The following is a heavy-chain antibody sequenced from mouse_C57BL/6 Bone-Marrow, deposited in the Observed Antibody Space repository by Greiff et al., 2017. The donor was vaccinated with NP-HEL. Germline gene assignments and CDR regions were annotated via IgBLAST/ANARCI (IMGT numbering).Heavy chain of an antibody. D-gene: IGHD2-5*01. V-gene: IGHV1-81*01. Sequence: VQLQQSGAELARPGASVKLSCKASGYTFTSYGISWVKQRTGQGLEWIGEIYPRSGNTYYNAKFKGKATLTADKSSSTAYMELRSLTSEDSAVYFCANYSNYWYFDVWGTGTTVTVSS. CDR1: GYTFTSYG. CDR2: IYPRSGNT. CDR3: ANYSNYWYFDV. J-gene: IGHJ1*03.